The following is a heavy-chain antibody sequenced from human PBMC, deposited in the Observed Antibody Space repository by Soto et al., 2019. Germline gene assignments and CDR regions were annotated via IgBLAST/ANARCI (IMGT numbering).Heavy chain of an antibody. CDR1: GFTFSSYG. V-gene: IGHV3-30*18. CDR2: ISYDGSNK. Sequence: LSLSCAASGFTFSSYGMHWVRQAPGKGQEWVAVISYDGSNKYYADSVKGRFTISRDNSKNTLYLQMNSLRAEDTTVYYCAKDLAGPLEDYYDRSGSALDYWGQGTLVTVSS. J-gene: IGHJ4*02. CDR3: AKDLAGPLEDYYDRSGSALDY. D-gene: IGHD3-22*01.